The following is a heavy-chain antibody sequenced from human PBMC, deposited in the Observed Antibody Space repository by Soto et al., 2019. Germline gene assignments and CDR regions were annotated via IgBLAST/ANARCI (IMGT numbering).Heavy chain of an antibody. CDR2: INPNSGGT. CDR1: GYTFTGYY. CDR3: TRSKHVRYCTNGVCSDY. J-gene: IGHJ4*02. V-gene: IGHV1-2*02. D-gene: IGHD2-8*01. Sequence: SVKVPCKASGYTFTGYYMHWVRQAPGQGLEWMGWINPNSGGTNYAQKFQGRVTMTSDTSISTAYMELSRLRSDDTAVYYCTRSKHVRYCTNGVCSDYWGQGTLVTVSS.